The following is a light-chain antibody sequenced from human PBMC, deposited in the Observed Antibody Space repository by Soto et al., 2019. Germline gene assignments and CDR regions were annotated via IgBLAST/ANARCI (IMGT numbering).Light chain of an antibody. J-gene: IGLJ2*01. CDR3: SSYTTSGTLV. Sequence: QSVLTQPASVSGSPGQSITISCTGTSSDVGGYNYVSWYQQHAGKAPKLMIYEVSNRPSGVSNRFSGSKSGNTASLTISGLQAEDEADYYCSSYTTSGTLVFGGGTKLTVL. V-gene: IGLV2-14*01. CDR2: EVS. CDR1: SSDVGGYNY.